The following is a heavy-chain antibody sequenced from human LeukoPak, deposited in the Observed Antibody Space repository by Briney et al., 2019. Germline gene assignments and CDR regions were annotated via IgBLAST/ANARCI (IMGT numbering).Heavy chain of an antibody. J-gene: IGHJ4*02. CDR2: INPSGGGT. CDR1: GYTFTSYN. CDR3: AKDGGSYSFAY. V-gene: IGHV1-46*01. Sequence: ASVKVSCKASGYTFTSYNIHWVRQAPGQGLEWVGIINPSGGGTTYAQKFQGRVTMTRDTSTNTVYMELSSLISEDTAVYYCAKDGGSYSFAYWGQGTLVTVSS. D-gene: IGHD1-26*01.